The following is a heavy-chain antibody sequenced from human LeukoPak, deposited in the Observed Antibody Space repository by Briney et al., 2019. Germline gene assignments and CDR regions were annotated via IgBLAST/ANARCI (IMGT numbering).Heavy chain of an antibody. Sequence: PGGSLRLSCVASGFTFSDYWMSWVRQAPGKGLEWVANIKQDGSQTQYVDSVKGRFTISRDNAKNSLYLQMSSLRAEDTGVYYCARDRCSSTSCYTHYFDYWGQGTLVTVSS. J-gene: IGHJ4*02. CDR1: GFTFSDYW. D-gene: IGHD2-2*02. V-gene: IGHV3-7*01. CDR3: ARDRCSSTSCYTHYFDY. CDR2: IKQDGSQT.